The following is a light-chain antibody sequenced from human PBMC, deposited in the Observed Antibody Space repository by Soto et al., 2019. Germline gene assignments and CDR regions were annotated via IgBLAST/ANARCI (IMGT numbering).Light chain of an antibody. CDR2: GAS. CDR1: QSVSSSY. CDR3: QQYGSSPPSLT. V-gene: IGKV3-20*01. Sequence: EIVMTQSPGALSLSPGERATLSCSAIQSVSSSYLAWYQQKPGQAPRLLIYGASSRATGIPDRFSGSGSGTDFTLTISRLEPEDFAVYYCQQYGSSPPSLTFGGGTKVDI. J-gene: IGKJ4*01.